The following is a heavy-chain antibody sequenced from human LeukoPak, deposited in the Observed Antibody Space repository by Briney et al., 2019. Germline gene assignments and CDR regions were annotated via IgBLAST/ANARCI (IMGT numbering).Heavy chain of an antibody. J-gene: IGHJ6*02. CDR3: VAGYYRGTVYYGMDV. Sequence: GGSLSLSCAASGFTFSDQFMDWARQAPGKGLEWVGRSRNKAHSYATDYAESVKGRFTISRDDSKNSLYLQMNSLKTEDTAVYYCVAGYYRGTVYYGMDVWGQGTTVTVSS. V-gene: IGHV3-72*01. CDR1: GFTFSDQF. CDR2: SRNKAHSYAT. D-gene: IGHD3-9*01.